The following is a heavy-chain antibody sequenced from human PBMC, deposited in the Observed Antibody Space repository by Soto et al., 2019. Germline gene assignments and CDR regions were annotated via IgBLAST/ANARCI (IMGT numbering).Heavy chain of an antibody. CDR1: GYSFTSYG. CDR3: ARDLGQQLVDY. V-gene: IGHV1-18*01. Sequence: QVQLVQSGAEVKKPGASVTVSCKASGYSFTSYGITWVRQAPGQGLEWMGWISGYNGNKKDAQKLQGRVTMTTDTSTSTAYMELRSLRSDDTAVYYCARDLGQQLVDYWGQGTLVTVSS. CDR2: ISGYNGNK. D-gene: IGHD6-13*01. J-gene: IGHJ4*02.